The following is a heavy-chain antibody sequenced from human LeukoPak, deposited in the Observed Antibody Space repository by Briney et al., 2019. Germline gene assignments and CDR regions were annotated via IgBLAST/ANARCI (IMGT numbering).Heavy chain of an antibody. CDR3: AHERGYCSGGSCYPDPYYGMDV. D-gene: IGHD2-15*01. CDR2: ISSSSSYI. CDR1: GFTFSSYS. V-gene: IGHV3-21*04. Sequence: GGSLRLSCAASGFTFSSYSMNWVRQAPGKGLEWVSSISSSSSYIYYADSVKGRFTISRDNAKNSLYLQMNSLRAEDTAVYYCAHERGYCSGGSCYPDPYYGMDVWGQGTTVTVSS. J-gene: IGHJ6*02.